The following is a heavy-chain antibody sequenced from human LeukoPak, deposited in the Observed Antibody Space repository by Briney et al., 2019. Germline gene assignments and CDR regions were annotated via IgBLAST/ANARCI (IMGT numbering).Heavy chain of an antibody. Sequence: GGSLRLSCAASGFTFSSYSMSWVRQAPGKGLEWVSSISSSSSYIYYADSVKGRFTISRDNAKNSLYLQMNSLRAEGTAVYYCARDSPPYYYDSSGYYYEATDAFDIWGQGTMVTVSS. CDR2: ISSSSSYI. V-gene: IGHV3-21*01. CDR3: ARDSPPYYYDSSGYYYEATDAFDI. D-gene: IGHD3-22*01. J-gene: IGHJ3*02. CDR1: GFTFSSYS.